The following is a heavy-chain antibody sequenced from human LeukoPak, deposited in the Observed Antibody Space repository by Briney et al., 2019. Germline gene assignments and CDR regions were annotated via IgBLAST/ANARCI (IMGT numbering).Heavy chain of an antibody. CDR3: ARVGRELLWFGELYHYFDY. J-gene: IGHJ4*02. CDR1: GGAISGYF. Sequence: SETLSLICTVSGGAISGYFWSWIRQPPGKGLEWIGYIYYRGRTNYNPSLKSRVTISVDTSKNQFSLKLSSVTAADTAVYYCARVGRELLWFGELYHYFDYWGQGTLVTVSS. CDR2: IYYRGRT. V-gene: IGHV4-59*12. D-gene: IGHD3-10*01.